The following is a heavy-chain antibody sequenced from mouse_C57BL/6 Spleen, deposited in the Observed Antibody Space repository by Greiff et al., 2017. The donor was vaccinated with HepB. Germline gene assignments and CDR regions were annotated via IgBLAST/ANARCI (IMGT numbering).Heavy chain of an antibody. J-gene: IGHJ4*01. CDR1: GYTFTSYG. Sequence: VQLQQSGAELARPGASVKLSCKASGYTFTSYGISWVKQRTGQGLEWIGEIYPRSGNTYYNEKFKGKATLTADKSSSTAYMELRSLTSEDSAVYFCARHGDYDGDYYAMDYWGQGTSVTVSS. CDR2: IYPRSGNT. V-gene: IGHV1-81*01. CDR3: ARHGDYDGDYYAMDY. D-gene: IGHD2-4*01.